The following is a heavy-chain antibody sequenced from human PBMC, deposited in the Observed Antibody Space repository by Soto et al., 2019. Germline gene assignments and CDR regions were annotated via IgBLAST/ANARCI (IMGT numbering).Heavy chain of an antibody. Sequence: PGESLKISWKGSGYTFTSYWIAWVRQMPGKGLEWMGIIYPGDSDIRYNPSLEGQVTISVDKSISTAYLQLSSLKASDSALYYCARRPYGSGSYVMDVWGQGTTVTAP. CDR2: IYPGDSDI. J-gene: IGHJ6*02. D-gene: IGHD3-10*01. CDR1: GYTFTSYW. CDR3: ARRPYGSGSYVMDV. V-gene: IGHV5-51*01.